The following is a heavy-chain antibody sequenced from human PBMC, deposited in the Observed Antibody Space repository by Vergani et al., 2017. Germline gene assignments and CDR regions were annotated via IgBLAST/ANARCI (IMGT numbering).Heavy chain of an antibody. CDR3: AREPVGQWPGPADY. CDR1: GFTFSSYS. J-gene: IGHJ4*02. Sequence: EVQLVESGGGLVKPGGSLRLSCAASGFTFSSYSMNWVRQAPGKGLEWVSSISSSSSYIYYADSVKGRFTIARDNAENSLYLQMNSLRAEDTAVYYCAREPVGQWPGPADYWGQGTLVTVSS. D-gene: IGHD6-19*01. CDR2: ISSSSSYI. V-gene: IGHV3-21*01.